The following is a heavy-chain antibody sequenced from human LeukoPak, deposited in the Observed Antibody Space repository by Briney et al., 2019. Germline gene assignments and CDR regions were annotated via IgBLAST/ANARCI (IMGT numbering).Heavy chain of an antibody. Sequence: ASVKVSCKASGYTFTGYYMHWVRQAPGQGLEWMGWINPGTGGTYYPQNFQGRVTMTRDTSISTAYMELSRLRSDDTAVYYCARVDGSGSYYSYWGQGTLVTVSS. CDR1: GYTFTGYY. V-gene: IGHV1-2*02. CDR3: ARVDGSGSYYSY. CDR2: INPGTGGT. J-gene: IGHJ4*02. D-gene: IGHD3-10*01.